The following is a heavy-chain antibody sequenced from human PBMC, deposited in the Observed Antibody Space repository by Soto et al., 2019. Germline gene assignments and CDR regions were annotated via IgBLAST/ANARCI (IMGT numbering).Heavy chain of an antibody. CDR2: TYYRSRWFS. CDR1: GDSVSTISAA. CDR3: ARSRSGAFDI. Sequence: PSQTLSLTCAISGDSVSTISAAWNWIRQSPSRGLEWLGRTYYRSRWFSDYSVSVQSRMTITPDTSKNQVSLQLKSVTPEDTAVYYCARSRSGAFDIWGQGTMVTVSS. V-gene: IGHV6-1*01. J-gene: IGHJ3*02.